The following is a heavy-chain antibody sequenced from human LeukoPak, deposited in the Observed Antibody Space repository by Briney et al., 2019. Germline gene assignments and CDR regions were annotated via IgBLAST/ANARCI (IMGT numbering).Heavy chain of an antibody. V-gene: IGHV1-69*11. J-gene: IGHJ4*02. D-gene: IGHD4-11*01. CDR2: IIPILGTA. CDR3: ARSINDYLFDY. Sequence: ASVKVSCKASGGTFSSYAISWVRQAPGQGLEWMGRIIPILGTANYAQKFQGRVTITADESTSTAYMELSSLRSEDTAVYYCARSINDYLFDYWGQGTLVTVSS. CDR1: GGTFSSYA.